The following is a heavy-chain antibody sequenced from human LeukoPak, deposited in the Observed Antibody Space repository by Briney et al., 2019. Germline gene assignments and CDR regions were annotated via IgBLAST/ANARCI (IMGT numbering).Heavy chain of an antibody. V-gene: IGHV1-8*01. CDR1: GYTFTSYD. CDR2: MNPNSGNA. J-gene: IGHJ6*02. Sequence: ASVKVSCKASGYTFTSYDINWVRQATGQGLEWMGWMNPNSGNAAYTQKFQGRVTMTRNTSISTAHMELSSLGSEDTAVYYCARPRSTGGHDPHYYYYGMDVWGQGTTVTVS. CDR3: ARPRSTGGHDPHYYYYGMDV. D-gene: IGHD5-12*01.